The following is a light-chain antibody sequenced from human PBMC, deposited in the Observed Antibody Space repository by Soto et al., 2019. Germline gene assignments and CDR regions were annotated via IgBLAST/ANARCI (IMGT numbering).Light chain of an antibody. V-gene: IGLV2-11*01. Sequence: QSALTQPRSVSGSPGQSVTISCTGTGSNVGAYNYVSWYQQHPGKAPKLMIYDVSNRPSGVPDRFSGSKSANTASLTISGLQPEDEADYHCCSYAGTYIHYVFGSGAKVTVL. CDR2: DVS. CDR1: GSNVGAYNY. J-gene: IGLJ1*01. CDR3: CSYAGTYIHYV.